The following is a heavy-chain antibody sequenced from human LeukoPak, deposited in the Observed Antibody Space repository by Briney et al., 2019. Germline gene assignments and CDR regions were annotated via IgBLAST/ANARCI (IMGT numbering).Heavy chain of an antibody. CDR2: ISSSGNTI. J-gene: IGHJ4*02. V-gene: IGHV3-48*03. Sequence: GGSLRLSCAASGFTFSSYEMNWVRQAPGKGLGWISYISSSGNTIYYTDSVKGRFTISRDNAKNSLYLQMNSLRAEDTAVYYCARDAPDYWGQGTLVTVSS. CDR1: GFTFSSYE. CDR3: ARDAPDY.